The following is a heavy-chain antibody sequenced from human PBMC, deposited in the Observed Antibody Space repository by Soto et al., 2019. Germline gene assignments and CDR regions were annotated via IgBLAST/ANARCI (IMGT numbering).Heavy chain of an antibody. J-gene: IGHJ6*02. CDR3: ARENSGYDPYGMDV. CDR1: AYIFTNYC. CDR2: IDPSDSST. D-gene: IGHD5-12*01. Sequence: PGESLKISCDGSAYIFTNYCIIWVRQLLGKGLEYMGRIDPSDSSTNYSPSFQGHVTISADTSIITAYLQWAGLTASYTAMYYWARENSGYDPYGMDVWGQGTTVTVSS. V-gene: IGHV5-10-1*01.